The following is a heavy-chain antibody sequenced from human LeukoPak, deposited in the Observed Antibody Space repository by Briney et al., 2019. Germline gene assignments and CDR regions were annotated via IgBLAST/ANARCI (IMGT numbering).Heavy chain of an antibody. CDR3: AKDTAIQFLEPAF. D-gene: IGHD3-3*01. V-gene: IGHV3-33*06. J-gene: IGHJ4*02. CDR2: IWFDGSVK. Sequence: QTGGSLRLSCAASGFTFNTHGMHWVRQAPGKGLEWVAAIWFDGSVKHYSDAVKGRFTISRDNSLDTPYLQMNSLRVEDTAMYYCAKDTAIQFLEPAFWGQGTLVTVSS. CDR1: GFTFNTHG.